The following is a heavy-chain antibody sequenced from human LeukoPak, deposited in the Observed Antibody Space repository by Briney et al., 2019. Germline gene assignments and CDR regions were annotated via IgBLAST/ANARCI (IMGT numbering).Heavy chain of an antibody. CDR1: GGSFSGYY. Sequence: PSETLSLTCAVYGGSFSGYYWNWIRQPPGKGLEWIGEVYHSGSTNYNPSLKSRVTISADTSKNQFSLKLSSVTAADTAVYYCARGLGYWGQGTLVTVSS. V-gene: IGHV4-34*01. CDR2: VYHSGST. J-gene: IGHJ4*02. D-gene: IGHD7-27*01. CDR3: ARGLGY.